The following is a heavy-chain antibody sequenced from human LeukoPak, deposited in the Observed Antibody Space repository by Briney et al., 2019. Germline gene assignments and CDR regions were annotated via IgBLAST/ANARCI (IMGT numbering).Heavy chain of an antibody. CDR3: ARINTFYHDSSKGFDY. CDR1: GGSISSSSHY. CDR2: ILYDGNT. Sequence: SQTLSLTCTVFGGSISSSSHYWGWIRQPPGKGLEWIGNILYDGNTYYNPSLRSRVTISEDTSKNQFSLQLSSVTAADTAVYFCARINTFYHDSSKGFDYWGQGALVIVSS. V-gene: IGHV4-39*07. D-gene: IGHD3-22*01. J-gene: IGHJ4*02.